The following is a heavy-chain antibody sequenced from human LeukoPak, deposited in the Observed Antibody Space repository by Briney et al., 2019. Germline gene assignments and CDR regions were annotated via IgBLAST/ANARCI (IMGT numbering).Heavy chain of an antibody. CDR1: GGTFSSYA. V-gene: IGHV1-69*05. D-gene: IGHD2-2*01. J-gene: IGHJ4*02. CDR3: VREVALVVVPAAATYYFDY. Sequence: SVKVSCKASGGTFSSYAISWVRQAPGQGLEWMGRIIPIFGTANYAQKFQGRVTITTDESTSTAYMELSSLRSEDTAVHYCVREVALVVVPAAATYYFDYWGQGTLVTVSS. CDR2: IIPIFGTA.